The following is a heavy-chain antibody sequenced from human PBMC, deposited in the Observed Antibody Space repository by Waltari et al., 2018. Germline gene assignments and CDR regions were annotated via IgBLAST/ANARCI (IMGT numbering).Heavy chain of an antibody. CDR1: GFTFSSYW. J-gene: IGHJ4*02. Sequence: VQLVESGGGFVQPGGSLRLSCEASGFTFSSYWLHWVRQTPGKGLEWVGYRVYSGTTKYQPSRKTRVTISIDTSNNQCSLNLRAVTAADPAVYYCARGHSTRWYLDSWGQGTLVSVSS. V-gene: IGHV4-59*01. D-gene: IGHD6-13*01. CDR3: ARGHSTRWYLDS. CDR2: RVYSGTT.